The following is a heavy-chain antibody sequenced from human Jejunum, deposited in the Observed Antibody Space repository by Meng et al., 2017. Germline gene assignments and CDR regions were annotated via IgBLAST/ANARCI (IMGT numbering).Heavy chain of an antibody. V-gene: IGHV1-2*06. Sequence: QVQLVESGSGLEEPGASVNASRKVSGYTVTGYYRHWVRQGPGLGLEWMGRINPYNGGTNYAQKFQGRVTMTRDTSISTAYMELSRLRSDDTAVYYCARAWDNVDYAPRHPDYWGQGTLVTVSS. D-gene: IGHD4-17*01. J-gene: IGHJ4*02. CDR2: INPYNGGT. CDR1: GYTVTGYY. CDR3: ARAWDNVDYAPRHPDY.